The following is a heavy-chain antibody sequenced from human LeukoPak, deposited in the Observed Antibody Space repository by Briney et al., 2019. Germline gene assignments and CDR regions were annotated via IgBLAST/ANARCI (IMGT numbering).Heavy chain of an antibody. CDR2: IKEDGGEI. Sequence: GGSLRLSCAASGFSFSNYWMSWVRQAPGKGLEWVANIKEDGGEINYVDSVKGRFTISRDNAKNSLYLQMNSLRAEDTAVYYRARLYISSSLDYWGQGTLVTVSS. CDR3: ARLYISSSLDY. V-gene: IGHV3-7*01. J-gene: IGHJ4*02. CDR1: GFSFSNYW. D-gene: IGHD6-13*01.